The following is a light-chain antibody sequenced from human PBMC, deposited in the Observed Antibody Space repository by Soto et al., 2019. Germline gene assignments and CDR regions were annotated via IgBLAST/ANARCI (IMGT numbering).Light chain of an antibody. J-gene: IGKJ1*01. Sequence: EIVLTQSPGTLSLSPGERATLSCRASQSVSSSYLAWYQQKPGQAPRLLIYGASSRATGIPDRFSGSGSGTDFTLTISRREAEDFAVYYCQQYGSSPTFGQGTKVEIK. CDR1: QSVSSSY. CDR2: GAS. V-gene: IGKV3-20*01. CDR3: QQYGSSPT.